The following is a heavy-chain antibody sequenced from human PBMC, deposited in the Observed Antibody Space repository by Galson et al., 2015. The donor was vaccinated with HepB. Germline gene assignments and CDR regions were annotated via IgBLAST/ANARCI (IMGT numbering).Heavy chain of an antibody. CDR3: ARSLRTAYYYYYYMDV. CDR1: GYTFTSYA. CDR2: INTNTGNP. D-gene: IGHD4-17*01. Sequence: SVKVSCKASGYTFTSYAMNWVRQAPGQGLEWMGWINTNTGNPTYAQGFTGRFVFSLDTSVSTAYLQISSLKAEDTAVYYCARSLRTAYYYYYYMDVWGKGTTVTVSS. J-gene: IGHJ6*03. V-gene: IGHV7-4-1*02.